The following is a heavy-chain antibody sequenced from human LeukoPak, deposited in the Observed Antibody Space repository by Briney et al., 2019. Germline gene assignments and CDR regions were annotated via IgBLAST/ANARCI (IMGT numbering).Heavy chain of an antibody. CDR3: ARGLFGGVIVSDY. Sequence: GGSLRLSCAASGFTFSSYSMNWVRQAPGKGLEWVSSISSSSSYIYYADSVKGRFTISRDNAKNSLYLQMNSLRAEDTAVYYCARGLFGGVIVSDYWGQGTLVTVSS. J-gene: IGHJ4*02. CDR2: ISSSSSYI. V-gene: IGHV3-21*01. CDR1: GFTFSSYS. D-gene: IGHD3-16*02.